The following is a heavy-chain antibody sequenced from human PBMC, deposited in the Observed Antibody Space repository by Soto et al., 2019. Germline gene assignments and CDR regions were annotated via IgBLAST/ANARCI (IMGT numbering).Heavy chain of an antibody. Sequence: QVQLVQSGAEVKKPGSSVKVSCKASGGTFSSYAISWVRQAPGQGLEWMGGIIPIFGTANYAQKFQGRVTITADESTSTAYMELSSLRSEDTAVYYCARPKSNSSGRHYYYYYGMDVWGQGTTVTVSS. V-gene: IGHV1-69*01. CDR3: ARPKSNSSGRHYYYYYGMDV. D-gene: IGHD3-22*01. CDR2: IIPIFGTA. CDR1: GGTFSSYA. J-gene: IGHJ6*02.